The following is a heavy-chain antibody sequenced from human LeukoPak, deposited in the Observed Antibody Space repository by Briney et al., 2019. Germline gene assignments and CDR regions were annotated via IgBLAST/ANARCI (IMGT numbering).Heavy chain of an antibody. CDR3: ARHGGSLGYFDY. CDR1: GGSISTYY. V-gene: IGHV4-59*08. Sequence: SETLSLTCSVSGGSISTYYWSWIRQTPGKGLEWIGYVYYSGTTNYNPSLKGRVTISSDTSKDQFSLNLRSVNVADTAIYYCARHGGSLGYFDYWGQGTLVTVSS. J-gene: IGHJ4*02. CDR2: VYYSGTT. D-gene: IGHD1-26*01.